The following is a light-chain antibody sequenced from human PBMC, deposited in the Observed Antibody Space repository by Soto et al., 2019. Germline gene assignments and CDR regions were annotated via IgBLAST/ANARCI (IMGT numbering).Light chain of an antibody. V-gene: IGLV2-11*01. J-gene: IGLJ1*01. CDR3: CAYAGSYTVA. CDR1: SSDVGGYNY. Sequence: QSALTQPASVSGSPGQSITISCTGTSSDVGGYNYVSWYQQHPGTAPKLMIYDVSKRPSGVPDRFSGSKSGNTASLTISGLQAEDETDFYCCAYAGSYTVAFGTGTKLTVL. CDR2: DVS.